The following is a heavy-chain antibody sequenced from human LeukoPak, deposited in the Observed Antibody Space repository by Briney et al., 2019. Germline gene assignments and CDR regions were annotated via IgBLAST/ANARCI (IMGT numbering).Heavy chain of an antibody. D-gene: IGHD3-10*01. CDR3: ASILRSSSGYYFDY. J-gene: IGHJ4*02. Sequence: PGGSLRLSCAASGFTFSSYGMHWVRQAPGKGLEGVAVIWYDGSNKYYADSVKGRFTISRDNSKNTLYLQMNSLRAEDTAVYYCASILRSSSGYYFDYWGEGTLATVSS. V-gene: IGHV3-33*01. CDR1: GFTFSSYG. CDR2: IWYDGSNK.